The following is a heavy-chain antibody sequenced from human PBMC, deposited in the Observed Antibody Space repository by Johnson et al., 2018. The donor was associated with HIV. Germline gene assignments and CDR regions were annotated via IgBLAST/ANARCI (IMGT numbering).Heavy chain of an antibody. J-gene: IGHJ3*02. D-gene: IGHD3-22*01. Sequence: QVQLVESGGGVVQPGGSLRLSCAASGFTFSSYGMHWVRQAPGKGLEWVAFTRFDGSKKYYAESVTGRFTISRDNSKTTLYLQMNSLRAEDTAVYFCVRDRGTVVIWSDAFDMWGQGTMVTVSS. V-gene: IGHV3-30*02. CDR3: VRDRGTVVIWSDAFDM. CDR1: GFTFSSYG. CDR2: TRFDGSKK.